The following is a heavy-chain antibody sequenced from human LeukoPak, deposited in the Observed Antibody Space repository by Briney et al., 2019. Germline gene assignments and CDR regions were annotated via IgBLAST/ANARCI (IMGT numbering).Heavy chain of an antibody. V-gene: IGHV4-4*07. J-gene: IGHJ5*02. Sequence: SETLSLTSTVSGGSISGYYWSWIRQPAGKGLEWIGRFYSSGSFSYNPSLKSRVTMSVDTSKNHFSLKLYSVTAADTAVYYCTREPLPWGPGTLVTVSS. CDR1: GGSISGYY. CDR3: TREPLP. CDR2: FYSSGSF.